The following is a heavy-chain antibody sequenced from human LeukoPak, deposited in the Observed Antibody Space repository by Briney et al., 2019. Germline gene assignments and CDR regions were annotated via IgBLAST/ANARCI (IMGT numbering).Heavy chain of an antibody. CDR3: VKDHPPTYYYDSSGYYGLSYYFDY. Sequence: GGSLRLSCAASGFTFISYAMSWVRQAPGKGLEWVSAISGSGGSTYYADSVKGRFTISRDNSKNTLYLQMNSLRAEDTAVYYCVKDHPPTYYYDSSGYYGLSYYFDYWGQGTLVTVSS. D-gene: IGHD3-22*01. J-gene: IGHJ4*02. CDR2: ISGSGGST. CDR1: GFTFISYA. V-gene: IGHV3-23*01.